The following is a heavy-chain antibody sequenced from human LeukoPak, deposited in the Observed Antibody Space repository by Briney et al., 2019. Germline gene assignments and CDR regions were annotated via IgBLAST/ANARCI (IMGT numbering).Heavy chain of an antibody. CDR1: GYTFTGYY. Sequence: GSVKVSCKASGYTFTGYYMHWVRQAPGQGLEWMGWIDPNSGGTNYAQKFQGRVTMTRDTSISTAYMELSRLRSDDTAVYYCARGPPLWRVAAAGTVDYWGQGTLVTVSS. D-gene: IGHD6-13*01. CDR3: ARGPPLWRVAAAGTVDY. V-gene: IGHV1-2*02. CDR2: IDPNSGGT. J-gene: IGHJ4*02.